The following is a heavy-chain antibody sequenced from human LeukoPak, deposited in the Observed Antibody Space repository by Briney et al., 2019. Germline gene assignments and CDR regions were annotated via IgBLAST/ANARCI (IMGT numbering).Heavy chain of an antibody. D-gene: IGHD3-3*01. CDR2: INPSSGGT. J-gene: IGHJ3*02. CDR3: ARVFTFLEWLSHDAFDI. V-gene: IGHV1-2*02. CDR1: GYTFTDYY. Sequence: ASVKVSCKASGYTFTDYYMHWVRQAPGQGLEWMGWINPSSGGTKYAQKFRGRVTMTRDTSISTAYMELSRLRSDDTAVYYCARVFTFLEWLSHDAFDIWGQGTMVTVSS.